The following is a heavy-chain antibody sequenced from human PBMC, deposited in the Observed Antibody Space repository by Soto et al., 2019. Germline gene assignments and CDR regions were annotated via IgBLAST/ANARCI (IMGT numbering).Heavy chain of an antibody. CDR1: GDSVSSNSAA. CDR2: TYYRSKWYN. Sequence: QSPTLSLTCAISGDSVSSNSAAWNWIRQSPSRGLEWLGRTYYRSKWYNDYAVSVKSRITINPDTSKNQFSLQLNSVTPEDTAVYYCARDRYSSGWYRFDYWGQGTLVTVSS. D-gene: IGHD6-19*01. V-gene: IGHV6-1*01. CDR3: ARDRYSSGWYRFDY. J-gene: IGHJ4*02.